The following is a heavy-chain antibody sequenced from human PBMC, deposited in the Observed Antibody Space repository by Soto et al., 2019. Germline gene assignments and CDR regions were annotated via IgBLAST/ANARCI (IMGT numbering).Heavy chain of an antibody. CDR2: INPSGGST. J-gene: IGHJ4*02. CDR1: GYTFTSYY. Sequence: ASVKVSCKASGYTFTSYYMHWVRQAPGQGLEWMGIINPSGGSTSYAQKFQGRVTMTRDTSTSTVYMELSSLRSEDTAVYYCSAGGYSYGYPPAYYYFDYWGQGALVTVSS. CDR3: SAGGYSYGYPPAYYYFDY. D-gene: IGHD5-18*01. V-gene: IGHV1-46*01.